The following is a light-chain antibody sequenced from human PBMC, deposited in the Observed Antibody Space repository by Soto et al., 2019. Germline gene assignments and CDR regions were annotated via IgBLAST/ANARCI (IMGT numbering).Light chain of an antibody. V-gene: IGKV1-9*01. Sequence: DIQLTQSPSFLSASVGDRVTITCRASQGISSYLAWYQQKPGKAPKLLIYAASTLQSGVPSRFSGSGSGTEFTLTISSLQPEDFATYYCQQLNSYLAFGGGTKVAIK. J-gene: IGKJ4*01. CDR3: QQLNSYLA. CDR2: AAS. CDR1: QGISSY.